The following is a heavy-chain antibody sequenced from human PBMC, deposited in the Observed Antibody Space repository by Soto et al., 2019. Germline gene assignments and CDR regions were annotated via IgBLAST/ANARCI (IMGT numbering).Heavy chain of an antibody. CDR2: IWYDGSNK. V-gene: IGHV3-33*01. Sequence: QVQLVESGGGVVQPGRSLRLSCAASGFTFSSYGMHWVRQAPGKGLEWVAVIWYDGSNKYYADSVKGRFTISRDNSKNTLYLQMNSLRAEDTAVYYCARDRSSSGRKMGGSCGMDVWGQGTTVTVSS. CDR3: ARDRSSSGRKMGGSCGMDV. D-gene: IGHD6-19*01. J-gene: IGHJ6*02. CDR1: GFTFSSYG.